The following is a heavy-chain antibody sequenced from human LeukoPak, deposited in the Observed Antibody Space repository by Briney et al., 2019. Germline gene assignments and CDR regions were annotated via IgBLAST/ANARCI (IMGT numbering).Heavy chain of an antibody. CDR3: ARGDCSGGSCYLSLTTIDY. V-gene: IGHV3-23*01. D-gene: IGHD2-15*01. CDR2: TSGSGIST. J-gene: IGHJ4*02. CDR1: RFTFSSYA. Sequence: GGSLRLSCAASRFTFSSYAMSWVRQAPGKGLEWVSGTSGSGISTYYADSVKGRFTISRDNAKNSLYLQMNSLRAEDTAVYYCARGDCSGGSCYLSLTTIDYWGQGTLVTVSS.